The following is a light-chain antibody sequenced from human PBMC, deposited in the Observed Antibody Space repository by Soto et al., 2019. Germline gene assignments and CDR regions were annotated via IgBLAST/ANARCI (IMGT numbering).Light chain of an antibody. CDR3: SSYTSTSTRV. J-gene: IGLJ1*01. V-gene: IGLV2-14*01. CDR2: EVS. CDR1: GSDVGGYHY. Sequence: QSALTQPRSVSGSPGQSVTISCTGTGSDVGGYHYVSWYQHPPGKAPKLMISEVSNRPSGVSNRFSGSKSGNTASLTISGLQAEDEADYCCSSYTSTSTRVFGTGTKVTVL.